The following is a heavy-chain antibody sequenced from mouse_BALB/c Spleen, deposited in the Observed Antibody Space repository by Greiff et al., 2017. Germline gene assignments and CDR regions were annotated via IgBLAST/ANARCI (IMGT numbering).Heavy chain of an antibody. Sequence: EVQLQESGPGLVKPSQSLSLTCTVTGYSITSDYAWNWIRQFPGNKLEWMGYISYSGSTSYNPSLKSRISITRDTSKNQFFLQLNSVTTEDTATYYCAREACSSYENAMDYWGQGTSVTVSS. J-gene: IGHJ4*01. V-gene: IGHV3-2*02. CDR3: AREACSSYENAMDY. CDR2: ISYSGST. D-gene: IGHD1-1*01. CDR1: GYSITSDYA.